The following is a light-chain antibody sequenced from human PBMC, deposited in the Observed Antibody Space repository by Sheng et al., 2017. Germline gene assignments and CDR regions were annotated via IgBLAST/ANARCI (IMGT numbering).Light chain of an antibody. CDR1: NIGSKA. Sequence: SYELTQSHSVSVATAQMARISCGGSNIGSKAVHWFQQKPGQDPVLVICSDSTRPSGIPDRFSGSNPGNTATLTISRVEAGDEADYYCQVWDRRVFGTGTKVHRP. CDR3: QVWDRRV. J-gene: IGLJ1*01. V-gene: IGLV3-12*02. CDR2: SDS.